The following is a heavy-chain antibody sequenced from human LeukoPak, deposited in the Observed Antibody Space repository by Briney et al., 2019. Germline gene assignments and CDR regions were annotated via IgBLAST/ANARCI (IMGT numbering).Heavy chain of an antibody. CDR3: ARARFLEWSTYYYMGV. V-gene: IGHV4-34*01. J-gene: IGHJ6*03. CDR2: INHSGST. CDR1: GGSFSGYY. Sequence: SETLSLTCAVYGGSFSGYYWSWIRQPPGKGLEWIGEINHSGSTNYNPSLKSRVTISVDTSKNQFSLKLSSVTAADTAVYYCARARFLEWSTYYYMGVWGKGTTVTVSS. D-gene: IGHD3-3*01.